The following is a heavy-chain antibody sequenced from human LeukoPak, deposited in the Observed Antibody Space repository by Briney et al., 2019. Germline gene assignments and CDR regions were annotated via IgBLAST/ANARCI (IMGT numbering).Heavy chain of an antibody. CDR1: GGSISSYY. J-gene: IGHJ5*02. Sequence: PSETLSLTCTVSGGSISSYYWSWIRQPPGKGLEWIGYIYYSGSTNYNPSLKSRVTISVDTSKNQFSLKLSSVTAADTAVYYCARNKEYYYGSGAPNWFDPWGQGTLVTVSS. V-gene: IGHV4-59*01. CDR2: IYYSGST. D-gene: IGHD3-10*01. CDR3: ARNKEYYYGSGAPNWFDP.